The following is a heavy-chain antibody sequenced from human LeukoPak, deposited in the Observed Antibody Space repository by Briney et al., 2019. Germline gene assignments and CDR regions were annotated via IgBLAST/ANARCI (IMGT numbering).Heavy chain of an antibody. Sequence: SVKVSCKASGGTFSSYAISWVQQAPGQGLEWMGGIIPIFGTANYAQKFQGRVTITTDESTSTAYMELSSLRPEDTAVYYCARDRGLYDSSGYYYPEYFQHWGQGTLVTVSS. D-gene: IGHD3-22*01. CDR3: ARDRGLYDSSGYYYPEYFQH. J-gene: IGHJ1*01. CDR1: GGTFSSYA. V-gene: IGHV1-69*05. CDR2: IIPIFGTA.